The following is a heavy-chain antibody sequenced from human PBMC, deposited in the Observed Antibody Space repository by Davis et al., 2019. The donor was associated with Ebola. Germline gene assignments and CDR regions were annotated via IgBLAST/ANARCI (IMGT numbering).Heavy chain of an antibody. CDR2: INPHNGNT. V-gene: IGHV1-18*04. J-gene: IGHJ4*02. D-gene: IGHD1-1*01. CDR3: ARAQFPTTSDH. Sequence: ASVKVSCKASGYTFTNYGITWVRQAPGQGLEWMGWINPHNGNTNCAQNVQGRVIMTSDTATTTAYMEVGSLKSDDTAVYYCARAQFPTTSDHWGQGTLVTVSS. CDR1: GYTFTNYG.